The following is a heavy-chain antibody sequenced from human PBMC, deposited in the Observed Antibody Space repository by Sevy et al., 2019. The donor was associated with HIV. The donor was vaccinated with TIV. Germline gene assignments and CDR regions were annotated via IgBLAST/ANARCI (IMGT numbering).Heavy chain of an antibody. Sequence: GGSLRLSCKPSGFTFISYAMSWVRQAPGKGLEWVSTIYGSSGGTYYADSVKGRFTISRDNSKNTLYLQMNSLRTEDTAVYYCAGGRYDSCGSFDAFDIWGQWTMVTVSS. D-gene: IGHD3-22*01. CDR2: IYGSSGGT. CDR1: GFTFISYA. V-gene: IGHV3-23*01. CDR3: AGGRYDSCGSFDAFDI. J-gene: IGHJ3*02.